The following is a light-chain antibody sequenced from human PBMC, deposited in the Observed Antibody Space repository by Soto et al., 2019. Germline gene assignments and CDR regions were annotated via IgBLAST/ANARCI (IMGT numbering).Light chain of an antibody. J-gene: IGLJ1*01. CDR3: CSFARSSTSYV. CDR2: EGS. CDR1: SSDVGSSNL. Sequence: QSALTQPASVSGSPGQSITISCTGTSSDVGSSNLVSWYQQYPGKAPKLIIYEGSRRPSGVSGRFSGSMSGNTASLTISGLQAGDEADYYCCSFARSSTSYVFGTGTKLTVL. V-gene: IGLV2-23*01.